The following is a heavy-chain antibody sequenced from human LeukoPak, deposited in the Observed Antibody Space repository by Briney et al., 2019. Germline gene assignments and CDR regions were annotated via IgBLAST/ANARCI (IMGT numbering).Heavy chain of an antibody. J-gene: IGHJ6*02. CDR3: ARKVNPVSPMDV. CDR2: IIPIFGTA. V-gene: IGHV1-69*13. CDR1: GGTFSSYA. D-gene: IGHD4-23*01. Sequence: ASVNVSCKASGGTFSSYAISWVRQAPGQGLEWMGGIIPIFGTANYAQKFQGRVTITADESTSTAYMELSSLRSEDTAVYYCARKVNPVSPMDVWGQGTTVTVSS.